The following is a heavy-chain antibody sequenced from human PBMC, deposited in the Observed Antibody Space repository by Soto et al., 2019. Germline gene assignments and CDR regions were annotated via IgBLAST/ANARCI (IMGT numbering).Heavy chain of an antibody. D-gene: IGHD3-22*01. CDR2: ISAYNGNT. CDR1: GYTFTSYG. V-gene: IGHV1-18*01. J-gene: IGHJ3*02. CDR3: ARDQRAYYDSSGKEAFDI. Sequence: QVQLVQSGAEVKKPGASVKVSCKASGYTFTSYGISWVRQAPGQGLEWMGWISAYNGNTNYAQKLRGRVTMTTDTSTSTAYMELRSLRSDDTAVYYCARDQRAYYDSSGKEAFDIWGQGTMVTVSS.